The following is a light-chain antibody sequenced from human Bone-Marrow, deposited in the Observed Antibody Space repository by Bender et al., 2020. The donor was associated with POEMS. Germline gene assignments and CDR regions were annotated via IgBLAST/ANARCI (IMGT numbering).Light chain of an antibody. CDR1: SSDGGNYNL. CDR2: EVN. CDR3: CSYAGRGPWV. V-gene: IGLV2-23*02. J-gene: IGLJ3*02. Sequence: QSALTQPASVSGSPGQSITISCTGTSSDGGNYNLVSWYQQHPGKAPKLIIFEVNKRPSGVSNRFSGSKSGDTASLTISGLQSEDEADYHCCSYAGRGPWVFGGGTKLTVL.